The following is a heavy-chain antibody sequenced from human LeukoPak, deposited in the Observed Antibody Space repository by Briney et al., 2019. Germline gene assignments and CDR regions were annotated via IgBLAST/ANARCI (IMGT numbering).Heavy chain of an antibody. CDR3: ARGLQWGFDW. CDR1: GFNYSIYS. V-gene: IGHV3-48*01. Sequence: GGSLRLSCAASGFNYSIYSMNWVRQAPGKGLEWVSYITGGSNTIYYGDSVKGRFTISRDNAKNSLYLQMNSLRAEDTAVYYCARGLQWGFDWWGQGTLVTVSS. J-gene: IGHJ4*02. CDR2: ITGGSNTI. D-gene: IGHD6-19*01.